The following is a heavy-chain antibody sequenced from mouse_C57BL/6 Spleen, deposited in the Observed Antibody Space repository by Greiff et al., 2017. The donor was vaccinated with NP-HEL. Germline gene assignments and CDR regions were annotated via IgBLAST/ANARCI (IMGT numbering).Heavy chain of an antibody. CDR2: IDPSDSYT. CDR3: ARGVIGGSRSFAY. V-gene: IGHV1-69*01. D-gene: IGHD1-1*01. Sequence: QVQLKQPGAELVMPGASVKLSCKASGYTFTSYWMHWVKQRPGQGLEWIGEIDPSDSYTNYNQKFKGKSTLTVDKSSSTAYMQLSSLTSEDSAVYYCARGVIGGSRSFAYWGQGTLVTVSA. J-gene: IGHJ3*01. CDR1: GYTFTSYW.